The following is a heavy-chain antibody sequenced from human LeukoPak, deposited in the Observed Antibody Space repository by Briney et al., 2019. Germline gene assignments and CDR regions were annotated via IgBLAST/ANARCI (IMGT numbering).Heavy chain of an antibody. Sequence: ASVKVSCKASGYTFTGYYIHWVRQAPGQGLEWMGWINPNSGGTNSAQKFQGRVTMSRDTSISTAYMELTRLTSDDTAVYYCARVDTVIVPAGITWFGPWGQGTLVTVSS. D-gene: IGHD2-2*02. V-gene: IGHV1-2*02. CDR3: ARVDTVIVPAGITWFGP. CDR1: GYTFTGYY. CDR2: INPNSGGT. J-gene: IGHJ5*02.